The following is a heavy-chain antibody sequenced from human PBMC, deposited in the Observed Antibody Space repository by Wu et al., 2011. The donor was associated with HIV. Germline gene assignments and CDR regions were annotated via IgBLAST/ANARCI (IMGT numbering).Heavy chain of an antibody. J-gene: IGHJ1*01. CDR1: GGTFSSYA. Sequence: QVQLVQSGAEVKKPGSSVKVSCKASGGTFSSYAISWVRQAPGQGLEWMGGIIPIFGTTKYAQKFQGRVTITTDESTNTGYMELSSLRSEDTAVYYCAREWRYCTGGSPCPSEYLQHWGQGTLV. D-gene: IGHD2-8*02. CDR2: IIPIFGTT. CDR3: AREWRYCTGGSPCPSEYLQH. V-gene: IGHV1-69*05.